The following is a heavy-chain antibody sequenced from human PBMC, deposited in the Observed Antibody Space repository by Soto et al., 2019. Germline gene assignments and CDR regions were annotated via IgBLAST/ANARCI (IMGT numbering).Heavy chain of an antibody. Sequence: PGGSLRLSCAASGFTFFTYTMSWVRQAPGKGLEWVSTISQSVGSTYYADSVKGRFTISRDNSKSTMYLQMNSLRAEDTAVYYCAGFDYRSGMVSDNWGQGALVPVSS. CDR2: ISQSVGST. CDR1: GFTFFTYT. J-gene: IGHJ4*02. CDR3: AGFDYRSGMVSDN. V-gene: IGHV3-23*01. D-gene: IGHD3-10*01.